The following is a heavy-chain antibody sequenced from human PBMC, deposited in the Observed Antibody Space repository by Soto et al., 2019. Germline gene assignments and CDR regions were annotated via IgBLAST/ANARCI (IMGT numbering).Heavy chain of an antibody. CDR1: GYTFTSYG. D-gene: IGHD3-10*02. CDR3: TRGGQLFAGNYFDY. CDR2: ISNYNGDT. J-gene: IGHJ4*02. V-gene: IGHV1-18*01. Sequence: QVQLVQSGAEVKKPGASAKVSCKASGYTFTSYGISWVRQAPGQGLEWMGWISNYNGDTNYAQKPQGRVTMTTDTSTSTAYMELRSLKSDDTAVYYCTRGGQLFAGNYFDYWGQGTLVTVSS.